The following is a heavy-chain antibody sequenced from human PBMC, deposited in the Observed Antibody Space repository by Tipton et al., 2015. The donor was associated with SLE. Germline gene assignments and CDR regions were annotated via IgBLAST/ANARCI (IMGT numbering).Heavy chain of an antibody. CDR3: ARDAVNTQYFHH. CDR2: IYHPGST. J-gene: IGHJ1*01. Sequence: TLSLTCTVSGDSISSGGHYWSWIRQPPGKGLEWIGYIYHPGSTNYNPSLKSRVTISVETSKNQFSLRLNFVTAADSAVYYCARDAVNTQYFHHWGQGTLVTVSS. D-gene: IGHD4-17*01. V-gene: IGHV4-61*08. CDR1: GDSISSGGHY.